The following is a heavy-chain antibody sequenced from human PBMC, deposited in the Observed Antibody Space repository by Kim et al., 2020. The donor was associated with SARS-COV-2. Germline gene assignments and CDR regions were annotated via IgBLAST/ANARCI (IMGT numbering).Heavy chain of an antibody. CDR2: IVVGSGNT. Sequence: SVKVSCKASGFTFTSSAMQWVRQARGQRLEWIGWIVVGSGNTNYAQKFQERVTITRDMSTSTAYMELSSLRSEDTAVYYCAARPRGYCSGGSCPNWFDPWGQGTLVTVSS. J-gene: IGHJ5*02. CDR1: GFTFTSSA. V-gene: IGHV1-58*02. D-gene: IGHD2-15*01. CDR3: AARPRGYCSGGSCPNWFDP.